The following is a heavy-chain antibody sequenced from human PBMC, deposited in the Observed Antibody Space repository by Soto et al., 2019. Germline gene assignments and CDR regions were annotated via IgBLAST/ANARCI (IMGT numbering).Heavy chain of an antibody. Sequence: QVQLQQWGAGLLKPSETLSLTCAVYGGSFSPYFWSWIRQPPGKGLEWIGEVNHRGSTNYNPSLTRRATLSVDTSKNQVSLKLTSVTAADTAVYYCARLASGWQYYYFDFWGRGTPVTVSS. CDR1: GGSFSPYF. CDR3: ARLASGWQYYYFDF. J-gene: IGHJ2*01. V-gene: IGHV4-34*01. D-gene: IGHD6-19*01. CDR2: VNHRGST.